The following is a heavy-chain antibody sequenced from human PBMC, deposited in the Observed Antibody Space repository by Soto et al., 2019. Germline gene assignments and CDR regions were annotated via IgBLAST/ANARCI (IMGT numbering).Heavy chain of an antibody. J-gene: IGHJ4*02. CDR3: AKDGGGSGWSFDCDY. CDR1: GFTFSSYG. CDR2: ISYDGSNK. Sequence: QVQLVESGGGVVQPGRSLRLSCAASGFTFSSYGMHWVRQAPGKGLEWVAVISYDGSNKYYADSVKGRFTISRDNSKHTLYLQMNSLRAEDTAVYYCAKDGGGSGWSFDCDYLGQGTLVTVSS. D-gene: IGHD6-19*01. V-gene: IGHV3-30*18.